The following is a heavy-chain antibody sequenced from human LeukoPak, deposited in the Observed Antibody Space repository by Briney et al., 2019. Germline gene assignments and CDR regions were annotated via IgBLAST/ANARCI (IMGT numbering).Heavy chain of an antibody. CDR2: IYYSGST. Sequence: SETLSLTCTVSGGSISSYYWSWIRQPPGKGLEWIGYIYYSGSTNYNPSLKSRVTISVDTSKNQFSLKLSSVTAADTAVYYCASGYYSSTSCLFDPWGQGTLVTVSS. D-gene: IGHD2-2*03. V-gene: IGHV4-59*01. CDR1: GGSISSYY. J-gene: IGHJ5*02. CDR3: ASGYYSSTSCLFDP.